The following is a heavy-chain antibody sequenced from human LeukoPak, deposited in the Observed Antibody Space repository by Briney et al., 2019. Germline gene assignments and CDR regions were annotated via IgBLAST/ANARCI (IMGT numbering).Heavy chain of an antibody. D-gene: IGHD2-8*01. CDR1: GYSISSGYY. CDR3: AQNGQSGFSFDP. CDR2: IYHSGST. Sequence: KTSETLSLTCTVSGYSISSGYYWGWIRQPPGKGLEWIGSIYHSGSTYYNPSLKSRVTISVDTSKNQFSLKLSSVTAADTAVYYCAQNGQSGFSFDPWGQGTLVTVSS. V-gene: IGHV4-38-2*02. J-gene: IGHJ5*02.